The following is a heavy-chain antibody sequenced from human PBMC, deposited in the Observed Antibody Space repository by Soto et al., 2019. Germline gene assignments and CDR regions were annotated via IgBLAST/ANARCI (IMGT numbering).Heavy chain of an antibody. J-gene: IGHJ6*04. CDR1: GYTLSRYG. Sequence: ASVKVSCKASGYTLSRYGITWVRQAPGQGLEWMGWISAYNGNTNYAQKVQGRVTLTTDSSTSTAYMELRSLRSDDTAVYYCANNSPLVVKYSYSPLAVWGKGPTVPVSS. CDR2: ISAYNGNT. CDR3: ANNSPLVVKYSYSPLAV. D-gene: IGHD3-10*01. V-gene: IGHV1-18*01.